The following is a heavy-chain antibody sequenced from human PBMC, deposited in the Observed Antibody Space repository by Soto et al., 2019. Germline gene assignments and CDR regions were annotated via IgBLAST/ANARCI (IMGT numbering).Heavy chain of an antibody. J-gene: IGHJ4*02. CDR3: ARLYCSSIRCNAWSGWYFDY. CDR2: IKEDGSEK. D-gene: IGHD2-2*01. CDR1: GFTFSRYW. V-gene: IGHV3-7*01. Sequence: GGSLRLSCAASGFTFSRYWMSWVHQAPGKGLEWVANIKEDGSEKYYVDSVKGRFTISRDNAKNSLCLQMNSLRAEDTAVYYCARLYCSSIRCNAWSGWYFDYWGQGTLVTVSS.